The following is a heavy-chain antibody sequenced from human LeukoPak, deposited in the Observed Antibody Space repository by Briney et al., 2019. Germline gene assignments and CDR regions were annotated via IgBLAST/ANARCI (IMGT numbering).Heavy chain of an antibody. CDR1: GFTFSSYG. CDR3: AKDQGYGSGSYYHPLDY. J-gene: IGHJ4*02. CDR2: IRYDGSNK. D-gene: IGHD3-10*01. Sequence: GGSLRLSCAASGFTFSSYGMHWVRQAPGKGLEWVAFIRYDGSNKYYADSVKGRFTISRDNSKSTLYLQMNSLRAEDTAVYYCAKDQGYGSGSYYHPLDYWGQGTLVTASS. V-gene: IGHV3-30*02.